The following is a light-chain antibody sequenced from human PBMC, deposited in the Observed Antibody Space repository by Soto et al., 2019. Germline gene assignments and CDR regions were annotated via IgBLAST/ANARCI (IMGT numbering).Light chain of an antibody. Sequence: EIVLTQSPGTLSLSPGERASLSCRASQSIGSDYLAWYQQRPGQAPRLLIYGASSRATGVPDKFSGSGSGTDFTLTISRLEPEDSAVYYCQQYAGSPTTFGQGTRLEI. CDR2: GAS. CDR1: QSIGSDY. J-gene: IGKJ5*01. V-gene: IGKV3-20*01. CDR3: QQYAGSPTT.